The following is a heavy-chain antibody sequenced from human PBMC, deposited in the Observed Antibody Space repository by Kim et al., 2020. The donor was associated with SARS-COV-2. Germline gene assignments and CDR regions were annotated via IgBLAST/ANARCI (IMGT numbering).Heavy chain of an antibody. CDR3: ARAALSAAGSFDY. V-gene: IGHV1-2*06. CDR1: GYTFTGYY. CDR2: INPNSGGT. D-gene: IGHD6-13*01. J-gene: IGHJ4*02. Sequence: ASVKVSCKASGYTFTGYYMHWVRQAPGQGLEWMGRINPNSGGTNYAHKFQGRVTMTRDTSISTAYMELSRLRSDDTAVYYCARAALSAAGSFDYWGQGTLVTVSS.